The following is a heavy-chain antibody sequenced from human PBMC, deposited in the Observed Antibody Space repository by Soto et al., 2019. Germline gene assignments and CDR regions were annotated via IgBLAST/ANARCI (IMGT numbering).Heavy chain of an antibody. CDR1: GGSFSSSASD. CDR2: ISYSGNT. CDR3: ARRLQLFPFDS. J-gene: IGHJ4*02. D-gene: IGHD2-2*01. Sequence: QLQLQESGPGLVKSSETLSLTCSVSGGSFSSSASDWAWIRQPPGGRLEWIGSISYSGNTYYNPSLTSRVTISADTSKNQFSLSLSPVTAADTAVYYCARRLQLFPFDSWGQGTRVTVAS. V-gene: IGHV4-39*01.